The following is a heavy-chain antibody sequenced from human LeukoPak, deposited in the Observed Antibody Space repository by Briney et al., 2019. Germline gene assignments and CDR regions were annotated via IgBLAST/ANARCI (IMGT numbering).Heavy chain of an antibody. CDR3: ARMSSCGGDCYRGYDAFDI. CDR2: IYHSGST. CDR1: GYSISSGYY. D-gene: IGHD2-21*02. Sequence: SETLSLTCTVSGYSISSGYYWGWIRQPPGKGLEWIGCIYHSGSTYYNPSLKSRVTISVDTSKNQFSLKLSSVTAADTAVYYCARMSSCGGDCYRGYDAFDIWGQGTMVTVSS. V-gene: IGHV4-38-2*02. J-gene: IGHJ3*02.